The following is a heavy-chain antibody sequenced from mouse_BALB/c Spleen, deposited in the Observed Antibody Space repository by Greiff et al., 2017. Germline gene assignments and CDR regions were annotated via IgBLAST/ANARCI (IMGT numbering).Heavy chain of an antibody. CDR2: ISDGGSYT. Sequence: DVKLVESGGGLVKPGGSLKLSCAASGFTFSDYYMYWVRQTPEKRLEWVATISDGGSYTYYPDSVKGRFTISRDNAKNNLYLQMSSLKSEDTAMYYCVCYGRAMAYWGQGTSVTVSA. CDR1: GFTFSDYY. V-gene: IGHV5-4*02. CDR3: VCYGRAMAY. J-gene: IGHJ4*01. D-gene: IGHD2-1*01.